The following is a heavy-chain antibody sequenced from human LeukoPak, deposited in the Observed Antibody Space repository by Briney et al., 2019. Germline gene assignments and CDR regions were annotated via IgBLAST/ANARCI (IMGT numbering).Heavy chain of an antibody. D-gene: IGHD3-16*01. J-gene: IGHJ6*02. CDR3: ARDPRGGYYGMDV. CDR2: IYYSGST. V-gene: IGHV4-59*01. CDR1: GGSISSYY. Sequence: SETLSLTCTVSGGSISSYYWSWIRQPPGKGLVWIGYIYYSGSTNYNPSLKSRVTISVDTSKNQFSLKLSSVTAADTAVYYCARDPRGGYYGMDVWGQGTTVTVSS.